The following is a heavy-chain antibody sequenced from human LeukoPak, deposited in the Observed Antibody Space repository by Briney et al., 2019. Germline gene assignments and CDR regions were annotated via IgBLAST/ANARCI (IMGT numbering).Heavy chain of an antibody. D-gene: IGHD1-26*01. CDR2: IKQDGSEK. Sequence: GGSLRLSCAASGFTFSSYSMNWVRQAPGKGLEWVANIKQDGSEKYYVDSVKGRFTISRDNAKNSLYLQMNSLRAEDTAVYYCARGIVGATYDYYYYMDVWGKGTTVTVSS. V-gene: IGHV3-7*01. CDR3: ARGIVGATYDYYYYMDV. CDR1: GFTFSSYS. J-gene: IGHJ6*03.